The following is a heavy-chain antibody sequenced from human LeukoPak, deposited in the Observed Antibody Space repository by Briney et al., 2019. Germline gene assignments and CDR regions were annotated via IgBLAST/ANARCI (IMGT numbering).Heavy chain of an antibody. CDR3: ASTGYCSGGSCYSTSDY. CDR2: IIPIFGTA. CDR1: GYTFTSYC. J-gene: IGHJ4*02. V-gene: IGHV1-69*06. D-gene: IGHD2-15*01. Sequence: SVKVSCKASGYTFTSYCISWVRQAPGQGLEWMGGIIPIFGTANYAQKFQGRVTITADKSTSTAYMELSSLRSEDTAVYYCASTGYCSGGSCYSTSDYWGQGTLVTVSS.